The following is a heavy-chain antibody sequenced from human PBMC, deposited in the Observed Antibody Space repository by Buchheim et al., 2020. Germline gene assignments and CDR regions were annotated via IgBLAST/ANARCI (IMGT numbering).Heavy chain of an antibody. CDR2: IYFSVRT. CDR3: ARQFGVVYYCYYYMDV. Sequence: QLQLQESGPGLVKPSETLSLTCTVSGGSISSSSYYWGWIRQPPGKGLEWIGSIYFSVRTYNNPSLKSRVTISVARSQNQFSLKLSSVPAADTPVYYCARQFGVVYYCYYYMDVWGKGTT. CDR1: GGSISSSSYY. D-gene: IGHD3-3*01. V-gene: IGHV4-39*01. J-gene: IGHJ6*03.